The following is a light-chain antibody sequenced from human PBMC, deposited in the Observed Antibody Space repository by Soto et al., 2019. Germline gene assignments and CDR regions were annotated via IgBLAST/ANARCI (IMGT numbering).Light chain of an antibody. CDR1: QSVSGY. Sequence: EIVMTQSPGTVSAFPGETVTLSCRASQSVSGYLDWFHQKPGQAPRLVLLRIFTRAIGVPARFSGSGSETEFTLTISGLQSEDSGVYYCLQHYSWPWTFGQGTKVEIK. CDR2: RIF. CDR3: LQHYSWPWT. V-gene: IGKV3-15*01. J-gene: IGKJ1*01.